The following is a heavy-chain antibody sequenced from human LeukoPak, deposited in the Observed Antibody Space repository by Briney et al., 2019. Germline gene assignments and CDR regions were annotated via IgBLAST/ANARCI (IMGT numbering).Heavy chain of an antibody. CDR1: GGSISGYY. Sequence: SETLSLTCTVSGGSISGYYWIWIRQPPGKGLEWIGYIYSSGTTKYNPSLRSRVTISVDTSKMQFSLNLSPVTAADTAPYFYARRAPYFNYYMDVWGKGTTVTVSS. V-gene: IGHV4-59*01. CDR2: IYSSGTT. J-gene: IGHJ6*03. CDR3: ARRAPYFNYYMDV.